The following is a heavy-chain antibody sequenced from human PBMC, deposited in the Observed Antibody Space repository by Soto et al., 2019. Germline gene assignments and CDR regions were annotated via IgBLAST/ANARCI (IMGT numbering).Heavy chain of an antibody. J-gene: IGHJ4*02. CDR3: ARDRATQMELLY. Sequence: EVQLLQSGGGLVQPGGSMRLSCAASGFTFISFAMSWVRQVPGKGLEWVSGISGSGGTTYYADSVKGRFTLSRDNSKNTLDLQMNSLRAEDTAVYYCARDRATQMELLYWGQGTLVTVSS. V-gene: IGHV3-23*01. CDR2: ISGSGGTT. CDR1: GFTFISFA. D-gene: IGHD1-7*01.